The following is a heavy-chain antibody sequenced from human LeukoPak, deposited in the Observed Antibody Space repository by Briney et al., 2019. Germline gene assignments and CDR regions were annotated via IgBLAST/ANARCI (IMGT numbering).Heavy chain of an antibody. V-gene: IGHV1-46*01. Sequence: ASVKVSCKASGYTFTSYYMHWVRQAPGQGLEWMGIINPSGGSTSYAQKFQGRVTMTRDTSISTAYMELSRLRSDDTAVYYCARGGTYSSSWQDSLDYWGQGTLVTVSS. CDR1: GYTFTSYY. D-gene: IGHD6-13*01. J-gene: IGHJ4*02. CDR3: ARGGTYSSSWQDSLDY. CDR2: INPSGGST.